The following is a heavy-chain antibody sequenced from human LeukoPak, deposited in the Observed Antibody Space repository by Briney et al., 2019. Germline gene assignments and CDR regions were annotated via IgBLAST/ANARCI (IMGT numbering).Heavy chain of an antibody. Sequence: PSETLSLTCTVSGFSISSGHYWGWIRQPPGKGLEWIGYIYYSGSTYYNPSLKSRVTISVDTSKNQFSLKLSSVTAADTAVYYCARYNHKSEAFDIWGQGTMVTVSS. CDR1: GFSISSGHY. V-gene: IGHV4-31*03. D-gene: IGHD1-14*01. CDR2: IYYSGST. CDR3: ARYNHKSEAFDI. J-gene: IGHJ3*02.